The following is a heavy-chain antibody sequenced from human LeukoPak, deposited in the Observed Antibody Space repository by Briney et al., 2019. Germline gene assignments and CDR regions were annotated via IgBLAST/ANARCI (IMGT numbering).Heavy chain of an antibody. Sequence: SETLSLTCAVYGGSFSGYYWSWIRQPPGKGLEWIGEINHSGSTNYNPSLKSRVTISVDTSKNQFSLKLSSVTAADTAVYYCASTHSYYYDSSGYYRQEYFQHWGQGTLVTVSS. CDR1: GGSFSGYY. D-gene: IGHD3-22*01. CDR2: INHSGST. J-gene: IGHJ1*01. V-gene: IGHV4-34*01. CDR3: ASTHSYYYDSSGYYRQEYFQH.